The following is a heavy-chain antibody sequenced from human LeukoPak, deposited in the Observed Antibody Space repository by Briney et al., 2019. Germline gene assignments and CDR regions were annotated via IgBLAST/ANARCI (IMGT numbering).Heavy chain of an antibody. CDR1: GFTFSSYS. CDR3: AKSGAAGTLYYFDY. CDR2: ISSSSSYI. Sequence: GGSLRLSCAASGFTFSSYSMNWVRQAPGKGLEWVSSISSSSSYIYYADSVKGRFTISRDNSKNTLYLQMNSLRAEDTAVYYCAKSGAAGTLYYFDYWGQGTLVTVSS. D-gene: IGHD6-13*01. J-gene: IGHJ4*02. V-gene: IGHV3-21*04.